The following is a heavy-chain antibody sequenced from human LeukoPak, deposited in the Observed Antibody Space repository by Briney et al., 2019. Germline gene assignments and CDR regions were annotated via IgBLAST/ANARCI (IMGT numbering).Heavy chain of an antibody. CDR1: GGSISSYY. D-gene: IGHD3-3*01. CDR2: IFYTGST. Sequence: PSETLSLTSTVSGGSISSYYWGWIRHPLREGLQRLGSIFYTGSTYYHPSLKSRVTTSVDTSKNQSSLKLSSVTAADTAVYYCARVVLDTIFGENMGVWGKGTTVTVSS. J-gene: IGHJ6*03. V-gene: IGHV4-39*07. CDR3: ARVVLDTIFGENMGV.